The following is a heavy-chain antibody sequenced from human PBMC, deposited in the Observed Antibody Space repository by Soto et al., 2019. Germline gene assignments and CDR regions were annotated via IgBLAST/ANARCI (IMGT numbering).Heavy chain of an antibody. D-gene: IGHD2-8*01. CDR2: IIVSHDWP. CDR3: AREPEDGVPGDY. J-gene: IGHJ4*02. V-gene: IGHV1-3*01. CDR1: GYTFTAHS. Sequence: VQLVQSGTEVKEPGASVRVSCKASGYTFTAHSLHWARQAPGQGLEWMGWIIVSHDWPRYAPQFQGRLTFETDTLGTTSYMHLTRLTPDDPAVYFCAREPEDGVPGDYWGQGTPVVVSS.